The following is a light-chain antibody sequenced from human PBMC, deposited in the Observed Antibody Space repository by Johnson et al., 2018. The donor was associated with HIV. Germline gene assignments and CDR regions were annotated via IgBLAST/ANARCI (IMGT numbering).Light chain of an antibody. CDR1: SSNIGNNY. CDR2: DNN. Sequence: AVLTQPPSVSAAPGQKVTISCSGSSSNIGNNYVSWYQQLPGTAPKLLIYDNNKRPSGIPDRFSGSKSGATATLGITGLKTGDEADYYCGIWDASLSPLYVFGTGTTITVL. CDR3: GIWDASLSPLYV. V-gene: IGLV1-51*01. J-gene: IGLJ1*01.